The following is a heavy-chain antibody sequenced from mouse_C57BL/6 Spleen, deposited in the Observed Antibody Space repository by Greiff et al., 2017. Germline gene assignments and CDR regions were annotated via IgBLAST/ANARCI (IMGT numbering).Heavy chain of an antibody. CDR3: ARGSTTVVDWYFDV. CDR2: IYPRDGST. J-gene: IGHJ1*03. CDR1: GYTFTSYD. D-gene: IGHD1-1*01. V-gene: IGHV1-85*01. Sequence: QVQLKESGPELVKPGASVKLSCKASGYTFTSYDINWVKQRPGQGLEWIGWIYPRDGSTKYNEKFKGKATLTVDTSSSTAYMELHSLTSEDSAVYFCARGSTTVVDWYFDVWGTGTTVTVSS.